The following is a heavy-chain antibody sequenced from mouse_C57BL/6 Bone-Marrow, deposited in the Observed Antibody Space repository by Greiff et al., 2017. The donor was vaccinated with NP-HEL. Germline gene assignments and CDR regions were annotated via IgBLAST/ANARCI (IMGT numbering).Heavy chain of an antibody. CDR1: GFTFSDYG. Sequence: EVMLVESGGGLVQPGGSLKLSCAASGFTFSDYGMAWVRQAPRKGPEWVAFISNLAYSIYYADTVTGRFTISRENAKNPLYLEMSSMRSGDKAMYYCARRRLRRDYAMDYWGQGTSVTVSS. CDR2: ISNLAYSI. J-gene: IGHJ4*01. CDR3: ARRRLRRDYAMDY. V-gene: IGHV5-15*01. D-gene: IGHD2-4*01.